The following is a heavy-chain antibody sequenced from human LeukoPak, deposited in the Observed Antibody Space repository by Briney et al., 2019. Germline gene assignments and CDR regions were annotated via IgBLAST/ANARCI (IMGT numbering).Heavy chain of an antibody. V-gene: IGHV3-66*01. D-gene: IGHD5-12*01. CDR1: GFTVSSNY. J-gene: IGHJ4*02. CDR3: AREYSGYEYYFDY. CDR2: IYSGGST. Sequence: SGGSLRLSCAASGFTVSSNYMSWVRQAPGKGLEWVSVIYSGGSTYYADSVKGRFTISRDNSKNTLYLQMNSLRAEDTAVYYCAREYSGYEYYFDYWGQGTLVTVSS.